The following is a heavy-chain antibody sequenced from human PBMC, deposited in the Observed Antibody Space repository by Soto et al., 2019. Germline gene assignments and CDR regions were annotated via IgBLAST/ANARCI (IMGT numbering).Heavy chain of an antibody. Sequence: ASVKVSCKASGYTFTGYYMHWVRQAPGQGLEWMGWINPNSGGTNYAQKFQGWVTMTRDTSISTAYMELSRLRSDDTAVYYCARGEGGIVVVPAAPPQVTYAEYFQHWGQGTLVTVS. CDR2: INPNSGGT. V-gene: IGHV1-2*04. D-gene: IGHD2-2*01. CDR1: GYTFTGYY. J-gene: IGHJ1*01. CDR3: ARGEGGIVVVPAAPPQVTYAEYFQH.